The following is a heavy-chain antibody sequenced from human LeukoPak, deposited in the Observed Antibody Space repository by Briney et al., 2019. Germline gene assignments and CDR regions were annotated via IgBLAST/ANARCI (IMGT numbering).Heavy chain of an antibody. Sequence: SVKVSCKASGDTFDTYTISWVRQVPGQGLEWMGGFIPAFNTAHYARKFQGRVTITMDASTTTDFMEMSSLRFEDTAVYYCARGAGGQLWLCPDYWGQGTLVTVSS. CDR1: GDTFDTYT. CDR2: FIPAFNTA. D-gene: IGHD5-18*01. J-gene: IGHJ4*02. CDR3: ARGAGGQLWLCPDY. V-gene: IGHV1-69*05.